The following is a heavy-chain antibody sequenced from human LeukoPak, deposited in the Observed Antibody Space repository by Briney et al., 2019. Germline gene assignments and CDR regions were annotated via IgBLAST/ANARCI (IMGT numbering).Heavy chain of an antibody. V-gene: IGHV4-39*01. D-gene: IGHD3-10*01. CDR3: ARTTIGYYYTSGSYFWFDP. CDR2: IYYSGST. CDR1: GGSISSSSYY. J-gene: IGHJ5*02. Sequence: PSETLSLTCTVSGGSISSSSYYWGWIRQPPGKGLEWIGSIYYSGSTYYNPSLKSRVTISVDTSKNQFSLKLSSVTAADTAVYYCARTTIGYYYTSGSYFWFDPWGQGTLVTVSS.